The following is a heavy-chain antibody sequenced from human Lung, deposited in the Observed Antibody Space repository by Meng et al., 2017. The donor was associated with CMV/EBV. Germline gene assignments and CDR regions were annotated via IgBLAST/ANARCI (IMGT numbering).Heavy chain of an antibody. V-gene: IGHV1-46*01. D-gene: IGHD2-2*02. CDR1: GYTFTSYY. Sequence: SVXVSXXASGYTFTSYYMHWVRQAPGQGLEWMGIINPSGGSTSYAQKFQGRVTMTRDTSTSTVYMELSSLRSEDTAVYYCARLYCSSTSCYTAGYFQHWGQVTXVTVSS. CDR2: INPSGGST. CDR3: ARLYCSSTSCYTAGYFQH. J-gene: IGHJ1*01.